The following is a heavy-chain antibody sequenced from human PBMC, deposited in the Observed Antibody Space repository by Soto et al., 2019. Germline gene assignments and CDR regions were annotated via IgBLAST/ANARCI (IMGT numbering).Heavy chain of an antibody. CDR3: ASGLVQLGRSSYCYGMDV. CDR2: MNPNSGKT. D-gene: IGHD6-13*01. V-gene: IGHV1-8*01. Sequence: ASVKVSCKASGYTFTSYDINWVRQATGQGLEWMGGMNPNSGKTDYVQKFQGRVTMTANTSTSTAYMELSSLRSEDTAVYYCASGLVQLGRSSYCYGMDVSGQGTTLTVSS. CDR1: GYTFTSYD. J-gene: IGHJ6*02.